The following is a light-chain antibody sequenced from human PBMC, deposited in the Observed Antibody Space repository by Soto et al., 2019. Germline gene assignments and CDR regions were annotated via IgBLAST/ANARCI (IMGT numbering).Light chain of an antibody. CDR2: GAS. V-gene: IGKV3-20*01. CDR3: QHYVGGPTVT. J-gene: IGKJ5*01. CDR1: QRVSSS. Sequence: EIVMTQSPGTLSLSPGEIATLSCRASQRVSSSLAWYQQKPGQAPRLLISGASSRAAGIPDRFSGSGSGTDFTLTISRLEPEDFALYYCQHYVGGPTVTFGQGTRLEI.